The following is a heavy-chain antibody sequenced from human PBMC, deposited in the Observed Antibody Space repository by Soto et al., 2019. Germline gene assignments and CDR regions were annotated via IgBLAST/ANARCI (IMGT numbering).Heavy chain of an antibody. D-gene: IGHD5-18*01. CDR1: GFTFTSSA. V-gene: IGHV1-58*01. Sequence: SVKVSCKASGFTFTSSAVQWVRQARGQRLEWIGWIVVGSGNTNYAQKFQERVTITRDMSTSTAYMELSSLRSEDTAVYYCAIPPPIQLWLRVDYCYGMDVWGQGTTVTVSS. J-gene: IGHJ6*02. CDR2: IVVGSGNT. CDR3: AIPPPIQLWLRVDYCYGMDV.